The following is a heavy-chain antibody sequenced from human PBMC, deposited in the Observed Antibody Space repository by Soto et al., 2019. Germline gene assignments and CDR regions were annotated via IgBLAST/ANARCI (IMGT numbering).Heavy chain of an antibody. CDR3: VKDMSYSYYYGMDV. V-gene: IGHV3-64D*06. J-gene: IGHJ6*02. D-gene: IGHD3-16*01. Sequence: QPGGSLRLSCSASGVTFSSYAMHWVRQAPGKGLEYVSAISSNGGSTNYADSVKGRVTISRDNSRNTLYLQMSSLRAEDTGVYYCVKDMSYSYYYGMDVWGQGTTVTVSS. CDR2: ISSNGGST. CDR1: GVTFSSYA.